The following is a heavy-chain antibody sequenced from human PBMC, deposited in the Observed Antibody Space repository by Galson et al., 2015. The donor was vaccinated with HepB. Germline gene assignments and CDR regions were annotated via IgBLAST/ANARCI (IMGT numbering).Heavy chain of an antibody. CDR2: ISWDGGST. D-gene: IGHD5-12*01. J-gene: IGHJ6*03. CDR1: GFTFDDYT. V-gene: IGHV3-43*01. CDR3: AKDIGGYSGYDWAYYYMDV. Sequence: SLRLSCAASGFTFDDYTMHWVRQAPGKGLEWVSLISWDGGSTYYADSVKGRFTISRDNSKNSLYLQMNSLRTEDTALYYCAKDIGGYSGYDWAYYYMDVWGKGTTVTVSS.